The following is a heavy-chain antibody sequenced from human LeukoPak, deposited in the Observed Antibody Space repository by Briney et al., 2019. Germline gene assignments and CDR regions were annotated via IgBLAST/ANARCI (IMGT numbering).Heavy chain of an antibody. V-gene: IGHV3-74*01. CDR1: GFTFSSYW. Sequence: GGSLRLSCAASGFTFSSYWMHWVRQAPGKGLVWVSRIKSDGSTRYADSVKGRFTISRDNAKNTVSLQMTSLRAEDTGVYYCARAPSEIGGYYPEYFRHWGQGTLVIVSS. J-gene: IGHJ1*01. CDR3: ARAPSEIGGYYPEYFRH. CDR2: IKSDGST. D-gene: IGHD3-22*01.